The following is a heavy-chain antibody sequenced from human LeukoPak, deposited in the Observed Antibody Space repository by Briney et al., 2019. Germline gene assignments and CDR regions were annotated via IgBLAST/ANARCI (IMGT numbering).Heavy chain of an antibody. D-gene: IGHD1-26*01. CDR1: ALTVTNTY. J-gene: IGHJ4*02. CDR2: IYIGGST. Sequence: GGSLRLSCAASALTVTNTYMSWVRQAPGMRLEWVSVIYIGGSTYYADSVKGRFTISRDSSENTVYLQMTSLRVEDTAVYYCARCKIGSHFDYWGQGTLVTVSS. V-gene: IGHV3-53*01. CDR3: ARCKIGSHFDY.